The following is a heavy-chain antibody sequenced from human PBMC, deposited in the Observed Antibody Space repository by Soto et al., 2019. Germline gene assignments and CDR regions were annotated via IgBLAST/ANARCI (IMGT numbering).Heavy chain of an antibody. CDR1: GFTFSSYA. CDR3: ARAGGLLLDY. V-gene: IGHV3-30-3*01. Sequence: QVQLVESGGGVVQPGRSLRLSCAASGFTFSSYAMHWVRQAPGKGLEWVAVISYDGSNKYYADSVKGRFTISRDISKNTLYLQLSSLRAEDTAVYYCARAGGLLLDYWGQGTLGTVSS. CDR2: ISYDGSNK. J-gene: IGHJ4*02. D-gene: IGHD2-15*01.